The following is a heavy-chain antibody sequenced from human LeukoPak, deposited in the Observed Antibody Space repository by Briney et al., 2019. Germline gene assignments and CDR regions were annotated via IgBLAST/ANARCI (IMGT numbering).Heavy chain of an antibody. CDR1: GYSISSDCY. V-gene: IGHV4-38-2*01. D-gene: IGHD3-3*01. Sequence: SETLSLTCAVSGYSISSDCYWGWIRQPPGKGLEWIGSIYDSGSTYYNPSIKSRVTISVDTSKNPFSLKLSSMTAADTAVYYCARGLTYYDFWSGHHPGSYYMDVWGKGTTVTVSS. CDR3: ARGLTYYDFWSGHHPGSYYMDV. CDR2: IYDSGST. J-gene: IGHJ6*03.